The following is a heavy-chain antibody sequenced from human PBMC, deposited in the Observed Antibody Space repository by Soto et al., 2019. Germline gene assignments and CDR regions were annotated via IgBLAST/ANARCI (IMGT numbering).Heavy chain of an antibody. Sequence: SETLSLSCAVSGGSFTSNNWWTWVRQPPGQGLEWIGEIYRTGSTNYNPSLKSRVTISLDKSENQFSLKVTSLTAADTAVYYCASRDPGTSVDYWGQGTLVTVSS. V-gene: IGHV4-4*02. D-gene: IGHD1-7*01. CDR1: GGSFTSNNW. CDR2: IYRTGST. J-gene: IGHJ4*02. CDR3: ASRDPGTSVDY.